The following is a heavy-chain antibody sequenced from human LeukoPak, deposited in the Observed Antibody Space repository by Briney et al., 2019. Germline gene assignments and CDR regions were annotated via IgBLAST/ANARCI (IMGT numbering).Heavy chain of an antibody. CDR1: GVSISSYS. Sequence: SETLSLTCTVSGVSISSYSWTWIRQPAGKGLEWIGRIFTSGSTNYNPSLKSRVTISVDTSENQFSLRLSSVTAADTAVYYCSSSGGNSGESFDYWGQGTMVSVSS. CDR2: IFTSGST. CDR3: SSSGGNSGESFDY. J-gene: IGHJ4*02. V-gene: IGHV4-4*07. D-gene: IGHD4-23*01.